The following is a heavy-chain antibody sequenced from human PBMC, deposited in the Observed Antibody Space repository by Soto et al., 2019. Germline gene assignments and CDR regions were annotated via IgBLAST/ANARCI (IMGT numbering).Heavy chain of an antibody. Sequence: GGSLRLSCAASGFTFTTYAMSWVRQAPGKGLEWVSVISRRGDTTDYADSVKGRFTISRDNSKNTLYLQMNSLGAEDRAVYYCAIIQAGSDRSGYFSAFDIWRQGTMVTVSS. D-gene: IGHD3-22*01. CDR2: ISRRGDTT. CDR1: GFTFTTYA. CDR3: AIIQAGSDRSGYFSAFDI. V-gene: IGHV3-23*01. J-gene: IGHJ3*02.